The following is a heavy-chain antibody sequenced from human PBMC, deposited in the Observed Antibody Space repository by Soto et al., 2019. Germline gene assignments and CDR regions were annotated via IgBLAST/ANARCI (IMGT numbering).Heavy chain of an antibody. V-gene: IGHV4-34*01. CDR2: INDSGYS. CDR1: VGSLSGYY. Sequence: SETLSLTCAVYVGSLSGYYWTWVRPSQGKGLEWIGEINDSGYSKYNPSLKSRVTMSVDTSKSQFSVTLTSVTAADTAVYFCARGRKKRHFYNYGLDVWGPGTTVTVSS. CDR3: ARGRKKRHFYNYGLDV. J-gene: IGHJ6*02.